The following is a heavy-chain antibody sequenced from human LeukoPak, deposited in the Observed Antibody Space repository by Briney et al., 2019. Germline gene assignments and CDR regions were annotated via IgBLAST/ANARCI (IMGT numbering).Heavy chain of an antibody. J-gene: IGHJ4*02. D-gene: IGHD6-13*01. Sequence: GGSLRLSCAASGFTFSSYGMHWVRQAPGKGLEWVAVISYDGSNKYYADSVKGRFTISRDNSKNTLYLQMNSLRAEDTAVYYCVRGAYSSSWLNFDYWGQGTLVTVSS. CDR3: VRGAYSSSWLNFDY. CDR1: GFTFSSYG. CDR2: ISYDGSNK. V-gene: IGHV3-30*03.